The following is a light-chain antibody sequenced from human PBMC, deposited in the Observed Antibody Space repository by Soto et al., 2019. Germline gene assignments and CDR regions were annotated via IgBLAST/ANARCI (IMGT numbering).Light chain of an antibody. Sequence: QSALTQPPSASGSPGQSVTISCTGTSSDVGGYNYVSWYQQHPGKAPKLMIYEVTKRPSGVPDRFSGSKSGNTASLTVSGLQAEDEADYFCCSNAGDNNYVLGNGTKVTV. CDR2: EVT. CDR3: CSNAGDNNYV. J-gene: IGLJ1*01. V-gene: IGLV2-8*01. CDR1: SSDVGGYNY.